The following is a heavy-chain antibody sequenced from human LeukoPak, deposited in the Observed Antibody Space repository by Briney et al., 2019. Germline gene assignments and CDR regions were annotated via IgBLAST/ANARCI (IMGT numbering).Heavy chain of an antibody. CDR2: ISWSSGSI. CDR3: AKDIARYYYYYGMGV. Sequence: GGSLRLSCAASGFTFDDYAMHWVRQAPGKGLEWVSGISWSSGSIGYADSVKGRFTISRDNAKNSLYLQMNSLRAEDTALYYCAKDIARYYYYYGMGVWGQGTTVTVSS. J-gene: IGHJ6*02. CDR1: GFTFDDYA. V-gene: IGHV3-9*01.